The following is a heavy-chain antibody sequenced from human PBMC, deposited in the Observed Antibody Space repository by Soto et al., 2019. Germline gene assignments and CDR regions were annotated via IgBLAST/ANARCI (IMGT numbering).Heavy chain of an antibody. CDR1: GFTFSSYA. J-gene: IGHJ4*02. V-gene: IGHV3-23*01. Sequence: EVQLLESGGGLVQPGGSPRLSCAASGFTFSSYALSWVRQAPGKGLGGGSAISSSGVSTYYADSVKGRFTISREHSKNTVYLQMNSLGGEDTAVYYCAKAFGGPVTTWCWGQGTLGTGSS. CDR3: AKAFGGPVTTWC. D-gene: IGHD4-17*01. CDR2: ISSSGVST.